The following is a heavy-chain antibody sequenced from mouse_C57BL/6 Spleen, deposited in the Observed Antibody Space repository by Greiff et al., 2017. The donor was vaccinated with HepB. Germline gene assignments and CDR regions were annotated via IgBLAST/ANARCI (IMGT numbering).Heavy chain of an antibody. CDR1: GYAFTNYL. Sequence: VQLQQSGAELVRPGASVKVSCKASGYAFTNYLIEWVKQRPGQGLEWIGVINPGSGDTNYNEKFKGKATLTADKSSSTAYMQLSSLTSEDSAVYFCARGGWLLREEFEGWGQGTTLTVS. V-gene: IGHV1-54*01. CDR2: INPGSGDT. D-gene: IGHD2-3*01. CDR3: ARGGWLLREEFEG. J-gene: IGHJ2*01.